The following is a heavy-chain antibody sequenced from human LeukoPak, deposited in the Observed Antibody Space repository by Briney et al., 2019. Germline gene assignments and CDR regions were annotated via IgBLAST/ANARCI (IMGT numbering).Heavy chain of an antibody. CDR3: AKAEYCSSTSCYLYAFDI. CDR2: ISWNSGSI. Sequence: GGSLRLSCAASGFTFDDYAMHWVRQAPGKGLEWVSGISWNSGSIGYADSVKGRFTISRDNAKNSLYLQMNSLRAEDTALYYCAKAEYCSSTSCYLYAFDIWGQGTMVTVSS. J-gene: IGHJ3*02. D-gene: IGHD2-2*01. V-gene: IGHV3-9*01. CDR1: GFTFDDYA.